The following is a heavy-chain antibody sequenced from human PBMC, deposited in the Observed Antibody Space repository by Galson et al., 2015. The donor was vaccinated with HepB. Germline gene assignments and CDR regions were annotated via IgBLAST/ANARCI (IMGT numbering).Heavy chain of an antibody. CDR3: ARAARSGAFDI. D-gene: IGHD1-14*01. Sequence: LSLTCTVSGGSISGNYWSWLRQPPGKGLEWIGYIYYSGNTNYNPSLKSRVTISVDTSKSQFSLKLSSVTAADTAVYYCARAARSGAFDIWGQGTMVTVSS. V-gene: IGHV4-59*01. CDR2: IYYSGNT. CDR1: GGSISGNY. J-gene: IGHJ3*02.